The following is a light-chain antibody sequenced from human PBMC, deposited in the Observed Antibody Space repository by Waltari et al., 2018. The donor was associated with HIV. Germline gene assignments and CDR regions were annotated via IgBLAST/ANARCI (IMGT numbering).Light chain of an antibody. J-gene: IGLJ3*02. CDR3: AAWDDSLNGWV. V-gene: IGLV1-44*01. CDR2: SNN. CDR1: SSNTGSNT. Sequence: QSVLTQPPSASGTPGQRVTISCSGRSSNTGSNTVNWYQQLPGTAPKLRIYSNNQRPSGVPSRFSGSKSGTSASLAISGLQSEDEADYYCAAWDDSLNGWVFGGGTKLTVL.